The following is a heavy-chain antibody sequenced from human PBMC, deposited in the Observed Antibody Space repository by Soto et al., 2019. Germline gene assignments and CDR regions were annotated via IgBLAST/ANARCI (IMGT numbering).Heavy chain of an antibody. CDR2: INAGNGNT. Sequence: ASVKVSCTASGYTFTSYAMHWVRQAPGQRLEWMGWINAGNGNTKYSQKFQGRVTITRDTSASTAYMELSSLRSEDTAVYYCARDERVGDFDYWGQGTLVTVSS. CDR1: GYTFTSYA. J-gene: IGHJ4*02. V-gene: IGHV1-3*01. D-gene: IGHD2-15*01. CDR3: ARDERVGDFDY.